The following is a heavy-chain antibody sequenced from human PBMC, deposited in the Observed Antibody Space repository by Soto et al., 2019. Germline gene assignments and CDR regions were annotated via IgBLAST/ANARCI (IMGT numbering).Heavy chain of an antibody. V-gene: IGHV1-18*01. J-gene: IGHJ6*03. D-gene: IGHD3-3*01. CDR2: ISAYNGNT. Sequence: ASVKVSCKASGYTFTSYCISWVRQAPGQGLEWMGWISAYNGNTNYAQKLQGRVTMTTDTSTSTAYMELRSLRSDDTAVYYCATAQNYDFWSGLSPYYYYYMDVWGKGTTVTVSS. CDR1: GYTFTSYC. CDR3: ATAQNYDFWSGLSPYYYYYMDV.